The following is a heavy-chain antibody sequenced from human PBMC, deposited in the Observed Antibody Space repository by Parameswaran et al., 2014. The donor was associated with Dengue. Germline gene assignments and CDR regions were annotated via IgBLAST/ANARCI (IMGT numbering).Heavy chain of an antibody. V-gene: IGHV3-53*01. J-gene: IGHJ5*02. CDR2: IYSGGST. CDR3: ARDCIGCGQQLTRSS. Sequence: RWIRQPPGKGLEWVSVIYSGGSTYYADSVKGRFTISRDNSKNTLYLQMNSLRAEDTAVYYCARDCIGCGQQLTRSSWGQGTLVTVSS. D-gene: IGHD6-13*01.